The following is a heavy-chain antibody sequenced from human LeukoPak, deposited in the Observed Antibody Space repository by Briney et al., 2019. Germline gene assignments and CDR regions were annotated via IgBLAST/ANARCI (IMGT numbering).Heavy chain of an antibody. CDR1: RGSFSGYY. CDR3: YWRQQRVLDAFDI. D-gene: IGHD6-13*01. Sequence: SETLSLTCAVYRGSFSGYYWSWIRQPPGKRLEWIGEINHSGSTNYNPSLKSRVTISVDTSKNQFSLKLSSVTAADTAVYYCYWRQQRVLDAFDIWGKGTMVTVSS. V-gene: IGHV4-34*01. CDR2: INHSGST. J-gene: IGHJ3*02.